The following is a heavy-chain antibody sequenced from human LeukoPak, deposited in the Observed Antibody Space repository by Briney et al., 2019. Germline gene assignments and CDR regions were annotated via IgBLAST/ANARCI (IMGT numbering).Heavy chain of an antibody. CDR2: ITRSGGTK. CDR3: ATNKGWAFDI. J-gene: IGHJ3*02. D-gene: IGHD2-15*01. Sequence: GGSLRLSCAASGFIFTDYSVNWVRQASGKGLEWISYITRSGGTKNYADSVKGRFTISRDNAKNSLYLQMNSLRAEDTAIYYCATNKGWAFDIWGQGTVVTVSS. V-gene: IGHV3-48*01. CDR1: GFIFTDYS.